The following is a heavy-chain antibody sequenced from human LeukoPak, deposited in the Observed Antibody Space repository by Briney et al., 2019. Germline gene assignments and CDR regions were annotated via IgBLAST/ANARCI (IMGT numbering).Heavy chain of an antibody. Sequence: GGSLRLSCAASGFTFSNAWMSWVRQAPGKGLEWVAFIRYDGSNKYYADSVKGRFTISRDNSKNTLYLQMNSLRAEDTAVYYCAKGRVSGYEHAFDIWGQGTMVTVSS. D-gene: IGHD5-12*01. CDR1: GFTFSNAW. V-gene: IGHV3-30*02. CDR3: AKGRVSGYEHAFDI. J-gene: IGHJ3*02. CDR2: IRYDGSNK.